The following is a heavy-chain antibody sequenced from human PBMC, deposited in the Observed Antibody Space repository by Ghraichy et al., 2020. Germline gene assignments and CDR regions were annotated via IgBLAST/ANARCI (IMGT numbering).Heavy chain of an antibody. J-gene: IGHJ5*02. V-gene: IGHV4-59*01. CDR3: ARDHCSSTSCSSNWFDP. Sequence: SETLYLTCTVSGGSISSYYWSWIRQPPGKGLEWIGYIYYSGSTNYNPSLKSRVTISVDTSKNQFSLKLSSVTAADTAVYYCARDHCSSTSCSSNWFDPWGQGTLVTGSS. CDR1: GGSISSYY. CDR2: IYYSGST. D-gene: IGHD2-2*01.